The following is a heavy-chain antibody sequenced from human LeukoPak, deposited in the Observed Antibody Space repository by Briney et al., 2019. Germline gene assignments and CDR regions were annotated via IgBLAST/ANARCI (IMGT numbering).Heavy chain of an antibody. CDR1: GYTFTSYD. CDR2: MNPNSGNT. D-gene: IGHD6-19*01. V-gene: IGHV1-8*01. CDR3: ARESAVANTRYYYYMDV. Sequence: ASVKVSCKASGYTFTSYDINWVRQATGQGLEWMGWMNPNSGNTGYAQKFQGRVTMTRNTSINTAYMELSSLRSEDTAVYYCARESAVANTRYYYYMDVWGKGTTVTISS. J-gene: IGHJ6*03.